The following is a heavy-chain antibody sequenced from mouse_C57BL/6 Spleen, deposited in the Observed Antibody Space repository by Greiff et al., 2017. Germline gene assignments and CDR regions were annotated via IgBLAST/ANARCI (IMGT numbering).Heavy chain of an antibody. CDR3: ARGGYYYGSSYGVDY. D-gene: IGHD1-1*01. CDR1: GFTFSDYY. J-gene: IGHJ2*01. CDR2: INYDGSST. Sequence: DVQLQESEGGLVQPGSSMKLSCTASGFTFSDYYMAWVRQVPEKGLEWVANINYDGSSTYYLDSLKSRFIISRDNAKNILYLQMSSLKSEDTATYYCARGGYYYGSSYGVDYWGQGTTLTVSS. V-gene: IGHV5-16*01.